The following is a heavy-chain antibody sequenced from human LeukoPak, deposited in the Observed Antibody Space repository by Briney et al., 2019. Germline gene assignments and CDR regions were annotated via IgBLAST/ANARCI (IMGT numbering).Heavy chain of an antibody. J-gene: IGHJ4*02. D-gene: IGHD2-2*01. CDR2: INHSGST. CDR1: GGSISSSSYY. V-gene: IGHV4-39*07. Sequence: PSETLSLTCTVSGGSISSSSYYWSWIRQPPGKGLEWIGEINHSGSTNYNPSLKSRVTISVDTSKNQFSLKLSSVTAADTAVYYCARYLVVPAAPDYWGQGTLVTVSS. CDR3: ARYLVVPAAPDY.